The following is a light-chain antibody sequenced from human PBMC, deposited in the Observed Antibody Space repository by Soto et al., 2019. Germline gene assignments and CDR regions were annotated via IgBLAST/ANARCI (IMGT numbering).Light chain of an antibody. CDR1: SSDVGSYNR. CDR2: EVR. Sequence: QSALTQPPSVSGSPGQSVTISCTGTSSDVGSYNRVSWYQQLPGTAPKLIIYEVRNRPSGVPDRFSGSKSGNTASLTISGLQDEDEADYYCSSYTSSSTLFGGGTKLTVL. J-gene: IGLJ3*02. V-gene: IGLV2-18*02. CDR3: SSYTSSSTL.